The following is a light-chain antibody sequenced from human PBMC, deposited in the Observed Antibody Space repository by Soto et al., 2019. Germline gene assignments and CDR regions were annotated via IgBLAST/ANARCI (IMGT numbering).Light chain of an antibody. V-gene: IGKV4-1*01. CDR3: QQYESTPPT. Sequence: DIVMTQSPDSLAVSLGERATINCKSSQSVLYSSNNKNYLAWYQQRPGQPPKLLIYWASTRASGVPDRFSGSGSGTDSTLTITSRQAEDVAVYYCQQYESTPPTFGQGTKLEIK. J-gene: IGKJ2*01. CDR2: WAS. CDR1: QSVLYSSNNKNY.